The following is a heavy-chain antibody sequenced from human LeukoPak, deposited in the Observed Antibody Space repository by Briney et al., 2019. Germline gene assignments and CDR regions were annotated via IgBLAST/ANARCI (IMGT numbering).Heavy chain of an antibody. D-gene: IGHD4-17*01. CDR2: MNPNSGNT. V-gene: IGHV1-8*01. CDR3: ASWEVTTVTTYDYYGMDV. J-gene: IGHJ6*02. Sequence: GASVKVSCKASGYTFTSYDINWVRQATGQGLEWMGWMNPNSGNTGYAQKFQGRVTMTRNTSISTAYMELSSLRSEDTAVYYCASWEVTTVTTYDYYGMDVWGQGTTVTVSS. CDR1: GYTFTSYD.